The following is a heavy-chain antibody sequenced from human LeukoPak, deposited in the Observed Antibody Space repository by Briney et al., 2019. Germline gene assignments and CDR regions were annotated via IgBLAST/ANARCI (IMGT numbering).Heavy chain of an antibody. Sequence: PGGSLRLSCAASGFTFSSYDMHWVRQAPGKGLEWVSAIGTAGDTYYPGSVKGRFTISRENAKNSLYLQMNSLRAGDTAVYYCARAYYDSSGYHFDYWGQGTLVTVSS. D-gene: IGHD3-22*01. CDR3: ARAYYDSSGYHFDY. CDR1: GFTFSSYD. CDR2: IGTAGDT. J-gene: IGHJ4*02. V-gene: IGHV3-13*04.